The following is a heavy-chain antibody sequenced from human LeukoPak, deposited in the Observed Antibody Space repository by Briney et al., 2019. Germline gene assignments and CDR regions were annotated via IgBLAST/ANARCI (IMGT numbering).Heavy chain of an antibody. CDR2: INHSGST. CDR3: ARVGGYSYGGIDY. D-gene: IGHD5-18*01. V-gene: IGHV4-34*01. J-gene: IGHJ4*02. CDR1: SGSFSGYY. Sequence: SETLSLTCAVYSGSFSGYYWSWIRQPPGKGLEWIEEINHSGSTNYNPSLKSRVTISVDTSKNQFSLKLSSVTAADTAVYYCARVGGYSYGGIDYWGQGTLVTVSS.